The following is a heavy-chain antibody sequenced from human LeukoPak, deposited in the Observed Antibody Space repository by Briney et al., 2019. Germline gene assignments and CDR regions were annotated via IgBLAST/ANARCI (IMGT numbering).Heavy chain of an antibody. CDR3: VRDNDFHIDV. V-gene: IGHV3-74*01. J-gene: IGHJ6*02. D-gene: IGHD1-1*01. CDR1: GFTFSSHW. Sequence: PGGSLRLSCAASGFTFSSHWMHWVRQAPGKGLVGVSYITFDGRETDYADSVRGRFTISRDNAKNTLYLQMDSLRPEDTAVYYCVRDNDFHIDVWGQGTTVAVSS. CDR2: ITFDGRET.